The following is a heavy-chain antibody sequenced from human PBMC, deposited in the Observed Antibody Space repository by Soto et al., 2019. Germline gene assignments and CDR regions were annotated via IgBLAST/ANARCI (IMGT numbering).Heavy chain of an antibody. CDR3: ARHLDSSPFDP. D-gene: IGHD6-13*01. CDR2: IYYSGST. CDR1: GGSISSYY. J-gene: IGHJ5*02. V-gene: IGHV4-59*08. Sequence: PSETLSLTCTVSGGSISSYYWSWIRQPPGKGLEWIGYIYYSGSTNYNPSLKSRVTISVDTSKNQFSLKLSSVTAADTAVYYCARHLDSSPFDPWGQGTLVTVSS.